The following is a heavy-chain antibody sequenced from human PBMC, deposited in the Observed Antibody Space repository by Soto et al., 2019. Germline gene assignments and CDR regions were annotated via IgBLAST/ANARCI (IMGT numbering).Heavy chain of an antibody. V-gene: IGHV1-8*01. CDR1: EYTFTSYD. CDR3: ARGVDAGVDV. J-gene: IGHJ6*02. Sequence: QVQLAQSGAEVTKPGASVKVSCKASEYTFTSYDINWVRQATGQGLEWRGWMSPNSGATGYAQKFQGRVTMTRDTSISTAYMELSNLRSEDTAIYYCARGVDAGVDVWGQGSTVTVSS. D-gene: IGHD1-1*01. CDR2: MSPNSGAT.